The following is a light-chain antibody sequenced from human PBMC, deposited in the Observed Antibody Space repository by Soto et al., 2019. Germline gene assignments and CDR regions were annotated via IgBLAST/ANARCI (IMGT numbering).Light chain of an antibody. V-gene: IGKV3-15*01. CDR1: QSVSSN. J-gene: IGKJ4*01. Sequence: EIVMTQSPATLSVSPGERATLSCRASQSVSSNLAWSQQKPGQAPRLLIYGASTRATGIPARFSGSGSGTEFTLTISSLQSEDLPVYYCQQYNNWPPLTFAGGTKVEIK. CDR2: GAS. CDR3: QQYNNWPPLT.